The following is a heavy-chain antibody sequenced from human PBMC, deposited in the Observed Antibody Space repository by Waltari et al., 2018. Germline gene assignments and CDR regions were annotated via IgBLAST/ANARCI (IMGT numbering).Heavy chain of an antibody. V-gene: IGHV4-59*11. D-gene: IGHD6-6*01. CDR2: IYYSGST. J-gene: IGHJ5*02. Sequence: QVQLQESGPGLVKPSETLSLTCTVSGGSISSHYWSWIRPPPGKGLEWIGYIYYSGSTNYNPSLKSRVTISVDTSKNQFSLKLSSVTAADTAVYYCARSEYSSSSPFWFDPWGQGTLVTVSS. CDR3: ARSEYSSSSPFWFDP. CDR1: GGSISSHY.